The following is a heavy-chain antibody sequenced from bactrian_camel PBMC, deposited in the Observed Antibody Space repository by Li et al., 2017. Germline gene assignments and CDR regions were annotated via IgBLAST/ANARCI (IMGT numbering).Heavy chain of an antibody. V-gene: IGHV3S53*01. D-gene: IGHD1*01. CDR1: GYRSCTYD. J-gene: IGHJ4*01. Sequence: HVQLVESGGDSVQAGGSLGLSCVVSGYRSCTYDMSWHRQAPGKEREFVSRIVAGSSTAYTDSVKGRFTISQDNAKNTLYLQMNNLKPEDTAVYFCAADPSGVYGFARSRLRCQGFLKWGQGTQVTVSS. CDR2: IVAGSST. CDR3: AADPSGVYGFARSRLRCQGFLK.